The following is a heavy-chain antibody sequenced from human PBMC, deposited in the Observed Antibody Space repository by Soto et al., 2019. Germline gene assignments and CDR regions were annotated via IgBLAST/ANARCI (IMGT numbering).Heavy chain of an antibody. J-gene: IGHJ4*02. Sequence: PGGSLRLSCADSGFTFSNYGMHWVRQAPGKGLEWVAAISYDGSSKYYADSVEGRFTISRDNSKSTVYLQMNSLRAEDTAIYYCAKDTYYYDSSGYYVFDYWGQGALVTVSS. D-gene: IGHD3-22*01. V-gene: IGHV3-30*18. CDR1: GFTFSNYG. CDR2: ISYDGSSK. CDR3: AKDTYYYDSSGYYVFDY.